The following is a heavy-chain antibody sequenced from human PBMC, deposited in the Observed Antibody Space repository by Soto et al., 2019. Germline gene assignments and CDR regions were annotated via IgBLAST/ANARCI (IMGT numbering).Heavy chain of an antibody. V-gene: IGHV3-30*18. J-gene: IGHJ6*01. CDR1: GFTLSSYG. CDR2: ISYDGSNK. D-gene: IGHD3-3*01. Sequence: QVQLVESGGGVVQPGRSLRLSCAASGFTLSSYGMHWVRQAPGKGLEWVAVISYDGSNKYYADSVKGRFTITRDNSKNTLYLHMNSLRAEYTAVYYCAKDVLRFLEWLAFYGMDVW. CDR3: AKDVLRFLEWLAFYGMDV.